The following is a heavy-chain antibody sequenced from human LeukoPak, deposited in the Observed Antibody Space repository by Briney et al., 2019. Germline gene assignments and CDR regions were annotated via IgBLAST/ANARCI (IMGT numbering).Heavy chain of an antibody. D-gene: IGHD6-13*01. V-gene: IGHV3-21*01. Sequence: GGSLRLSCAASGFTFSSYSMNWVRQAPGKGLKGVSSISSSSSYIYYADSVKGRFTISRDNAKNSLYLQMNSLRAEDTAVYYCARDSGSSWSHYWGQGTLVTVSS. CDR3: ARDSGSSWSHY. J-gene: IGHJ4*02. CDR2: ISSSSSYI. CDR1: GFTFSSYS.